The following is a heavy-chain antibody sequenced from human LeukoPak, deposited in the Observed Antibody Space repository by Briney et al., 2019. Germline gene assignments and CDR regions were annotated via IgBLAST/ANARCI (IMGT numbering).Heavy chain of an antibody. D-gene: IGHD2-21*02. CDR3: ARVQHIVVVTASHAFDI. Sequence: SQTLSLTCAVSGVSISSGGYSWSWIRQPPGKGLEWIGYIYHSGSTYYNPSLKSRVTISVDRSKNQFSLKLSSVTAADTAVYYCARVQHIVVVTASHAFDIWGQGTMVTVSS. CDR2: IYHSGST. CDR1: GVSISSGGYS. J-gene: IGHJ3*02. V-gene: IGHV4-30-2*01.